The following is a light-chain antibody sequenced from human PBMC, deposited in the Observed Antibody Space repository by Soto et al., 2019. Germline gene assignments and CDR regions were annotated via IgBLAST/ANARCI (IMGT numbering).Light chain of an antibody. CDR3: SSYTSSSTYV. J-gene: IGLJ1*01. V-gene: IGLV2-14*01. CDR1: SSDVGGYNY. CDR2: DVT. Sequence: QSALTQPASLSGSPGQSIAISCTGTSSDVGGYNYVSWYQQHPGKAPKLIIYDVTNRPSGVSNRCSGSKSGNTASLTISGLQAEDEADYYCSSYTSSSTYVFGTGTKVTVL.